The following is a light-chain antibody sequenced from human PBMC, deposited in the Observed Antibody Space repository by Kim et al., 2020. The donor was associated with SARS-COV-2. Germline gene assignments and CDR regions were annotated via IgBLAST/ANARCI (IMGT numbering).Light chain of an antibody. CDR1: SLRSYH. CDR2: GKT. V-gene: IGLV3-19*01. Sequence: SSELTQDPAVSVALGQTVRITCQGDSLRSYHTSWYQQKPGQAPILVIYGKTNRPSGIPDRFSGSSSGNTASLTITGAQAEDEADYYCNSRDSSGNHVVFGGGTQLTVL. J-gene: IGLJ2*01. CDR3: NSRDSSGNHVV.